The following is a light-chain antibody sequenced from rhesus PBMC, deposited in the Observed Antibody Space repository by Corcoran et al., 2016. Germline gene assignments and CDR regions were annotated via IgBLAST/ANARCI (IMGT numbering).Light chain of an antibody. Sequence: ETVMMQSPATLSLSPGERATLSCRASQSVGSTLAWYQQKPGQAPRHLIYYASRRATGIPDRFSGSWSGAEFNLTISSLDPEDVGVYYCQKYNDWPFTFGPGTKLDIK. CDR1: QSVGST. V-gene: IGKV3-35*02. J-gene: IGKJ3*01. CDR2: YAS. CDR3: QKYNDWPFT.